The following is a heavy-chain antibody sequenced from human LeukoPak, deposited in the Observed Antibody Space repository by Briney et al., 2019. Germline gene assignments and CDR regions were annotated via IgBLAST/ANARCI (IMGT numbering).Heavy chain of an antibody. CDR3: ARGDPPLGYCSSTSCYLDWFDP. D-gene: IGHD2-2*01. Sequence: ASVKVSCKASGYTFSGYYIFRVRRAPGQGLEWMGWINPNSGGTNYAQEFQGRVTMTRDTSITTAYMELSTLRSDDTAVYYCARGDPPLGYCSSTSCYLDWFDPWGQGTLVTVSS. CDR2: INPNSGGT. J-gene: IGHJ5*02. CDR1: GYTFSGYY. V-gene: IGHV1-2*02.